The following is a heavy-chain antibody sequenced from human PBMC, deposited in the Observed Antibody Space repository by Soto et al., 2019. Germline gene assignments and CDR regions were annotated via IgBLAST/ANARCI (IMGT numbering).Heavy chain of an antibody. V-gene: IGHV1-69*13. D-gene: IGHD2-2*02. J-gene: IGHJ6*02. CDR2: IIPIFGTA. Sequence: SVKGSCKASGGTFSSYAISWVRQAPGQGLEWMGGIIPIFGTANYAQKFQGIVTITADESTSTAYMELSSLRSEDTAVYYCARLVVPAAIDYYYYGMDVWGQGTTVTVSS. CDR3: ARLVVPAAIDYYYYGMDV. CDR1: GGTFSSYA.